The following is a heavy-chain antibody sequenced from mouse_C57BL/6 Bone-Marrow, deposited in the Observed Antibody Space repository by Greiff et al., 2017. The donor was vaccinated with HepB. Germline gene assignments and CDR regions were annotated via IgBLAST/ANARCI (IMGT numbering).Heavy chain of an antibody. J-gene: IGHJ3*01. D-gene: IGHD2-5*01. CDR2: IDPENGDT. Sequence: EVQLQQSGAELVRPGASVKLSCTASGFNIKDDYMHWVKQRPEQGLEWIGWIDPENGDTEYASKFQGKATITADTSSTTAYLQLSSLTSEDTSVYYCTPPTIVTTDAYWGQGTLVTVSA. CDR3: TPPTIVTTDAY. CDR1: GFNIKDDY. V-gene: IGHV14-4*01.